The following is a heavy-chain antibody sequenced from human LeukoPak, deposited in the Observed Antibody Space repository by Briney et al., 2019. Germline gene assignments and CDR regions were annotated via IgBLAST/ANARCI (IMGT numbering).Heavy chain of an antibody. CDR1: GFTFSSYE. D-gene: IGHD3-22*01. CDR3: ARDNYDSSGYYFD. V-gene: IGHV3-48*03. J-gene: IGHJ4*02. Sequence: GGSLRLSCAASGFTFSSYEMNWVRQAPGKGLEWVSCISSSGSTIYYADSVKGRFTISRDNAKNSLYLQMNSLRAEDTAVYYCARDNYDSSGYYFDWGQGTLVTVSS. CDR2: ISSSGSTI.